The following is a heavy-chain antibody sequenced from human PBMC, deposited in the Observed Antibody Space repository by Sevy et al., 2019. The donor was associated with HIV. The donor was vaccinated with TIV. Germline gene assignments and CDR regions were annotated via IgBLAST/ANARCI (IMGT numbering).Heavy chain of an antibody. CDR3: ARDLAIAVAAPDS. CDR2: ISAHNGNA. CDR1: GYTFTSYG. D-gene: IGHD6-19*01. V-gene: IGHV1-18*04. Sequence: ASVKVSCKASGYTFTSYGITWVRQAPGQGLEWMGWISAHNGNAHYAQNFQDRVTMTTDTSTSTVYMELRSLRSDDTAVYYCARDLAIAVAAPDSWGQGTLVTVSS. J-gene: IGHJ4*02.